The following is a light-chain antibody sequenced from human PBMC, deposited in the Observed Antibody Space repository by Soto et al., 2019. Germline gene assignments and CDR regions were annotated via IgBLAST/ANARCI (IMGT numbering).Light chain of an antibody. CDR2: GAS. CDR3: QQFGSSIPHT. CDR1: QVIGSRY. Sequence: EIVMTQSPGTLSLSPGERATISCRASQVIGSRYLALSHQKSGQAPRLLIYGASSRATGIPDRFSGSGSGTDFTLTISRLEPEDFGVYYCQQFGSSIPHTFGQGTKLEIK. V-gene: IGKV3-20*01. J-gene: IGKJ2*01.